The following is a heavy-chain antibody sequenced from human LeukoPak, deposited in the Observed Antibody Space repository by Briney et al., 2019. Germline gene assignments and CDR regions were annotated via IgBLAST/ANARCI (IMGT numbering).Heavy chain of an antibody. V-gene: IGHV3-30*02. CDR3: AKSLYYYDSSGFTGSDY. J-gene: IGHJ4*02. Sequence: GGSLRLSCAASGITFSSYGMHWVRQAPGKGLEWVAFIRYDGSNKYYADSVKGRFTISRDNSKNTLYLQMNSLRPEDTAVYYCAKSLYYYDSSGFTGSDYWGQGTLVTVSS. CDR2: IRYDGSNK. CDR1: GITFSSYG. D-gene: IGHD3-22*01.